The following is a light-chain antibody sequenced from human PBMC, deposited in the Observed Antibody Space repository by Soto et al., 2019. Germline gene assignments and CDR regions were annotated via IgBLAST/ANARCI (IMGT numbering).Light chain of an antibody. J-gene: IGLJ3*02. V-gene: IGLV1-51*01. Sequence: QSVLTQPPSVSAAPGQKVTISCSGNSSKIGNNYVSWYQQFPGKAPKLLIYDNNKRPSGTPDRFSGSRSGTSATLGITGLQTGDEADYYCGTWDSSLNVVFSGGTKVTVL. CDR1: SSKIGNNY. CDR3: GTWDSSLNVV. CDR2: DNN.